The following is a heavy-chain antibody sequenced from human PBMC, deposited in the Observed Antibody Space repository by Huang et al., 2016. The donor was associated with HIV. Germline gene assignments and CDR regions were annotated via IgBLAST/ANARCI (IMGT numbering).Heavy chain of an antibody. V-gene: IGHV1-69*13. D-gene: IGHD5-18*01. CDR3: ARTAYSYGFRQGYNWFDP. CDR1: GGTFSSYA. CDR2: IIPIFGTA. J-gene: IGHJ5*02. Sequence: QVLLVQSGAEGRKPGSSVKVSCTAFGGTFSSYAISWVRQAAGQGLEWMGGIIPIFGTANDTQKFQGRVTITVDESTNTGYMELTRLTSEDTAVYYCARTAYSYGFRQGYNWFDPWGQGTPVTVSS.